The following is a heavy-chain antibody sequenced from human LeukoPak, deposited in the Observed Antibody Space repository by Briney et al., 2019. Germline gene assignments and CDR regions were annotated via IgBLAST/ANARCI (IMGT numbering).Heavy chain of an antibody. D-gene: IGHD6-13*01. Sequence: PGGSLRLSCAASGFTFTIYGMHWVRQAPGKGLEWVAFIRYDGSNKYYADSVKGRFTISRDNSKNTLYLQMNSLRAEDTAVYYCAKDGQLGGSSWFTLYFDYWGQGTLVTVSS. CDR3: AKDGQLGGSSWFTLYFDY. J-gene: IGHJ4*02. CDR1: GFTFTIYG. V-gene: IGHV3-30*02. CDR2: IRYDGSNK.